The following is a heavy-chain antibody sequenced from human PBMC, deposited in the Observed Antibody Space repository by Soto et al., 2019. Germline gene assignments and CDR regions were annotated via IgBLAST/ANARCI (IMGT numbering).Heavy chain of an antibody. J-gene: IGHJ4*02. D-gene: IGHD6-19*01. V-gene: IGHV3-53*01. CDR2: IYSGGST. CDR3: ARSSGWYCFDY. CDR1: GFTDSSNY. Sequence: GGSLRLSCAASGFTDSSNYMTWVRQAPGKGLEWVSVIYSGGSTYYADSVKGRFSISRDNSRDTLYPQMNSLRAEDTAVYYCARSSGWYCFDYWGQGTLVTVSS.